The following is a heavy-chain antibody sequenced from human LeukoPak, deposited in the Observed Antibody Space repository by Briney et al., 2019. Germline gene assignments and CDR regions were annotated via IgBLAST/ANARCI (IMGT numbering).Heavy chain of an antibody. CDR3: AKDYYQYYYGSGSYYRGREFFDY. D-gene: IGHD3-10*01. CDR2: ISGSGGST. V-gene: IGHV3-23*01. J-gene: IGHJ4*02. Sequence: PGGSLRLSCAASGFTFSSYAMSWVRQAPGKGLEWVSAISGSGGSTYYADSVKGRFTISRDNSKNTLYLQMNSLRAEDTAVYYCAKDYYQYYYGSGSYYRGREFFDYWGQGTLVTVSS. CDR1: GFTFSSYA.